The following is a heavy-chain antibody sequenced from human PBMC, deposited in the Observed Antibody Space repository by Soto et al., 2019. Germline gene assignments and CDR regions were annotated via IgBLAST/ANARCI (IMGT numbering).Heavy chain of an antibody. D-gene: IGHD3-10*01. CDR2: ITNSAGST. CDR1: GFTFSNFA. Sequence: GGSLRLSCAASGFTFSNFAMSWVRQAPWEGLEWVSTITNSAGSTYYADSVKGRFTISRDNSRNTLFVQMNSLRAEDTAVYYCAKARAPMAFDWWGPGTMLTV. V-gene: IGHV3-23*01. J-gene: IGHJ4*02. CDR3: AKARAPMAFDW.